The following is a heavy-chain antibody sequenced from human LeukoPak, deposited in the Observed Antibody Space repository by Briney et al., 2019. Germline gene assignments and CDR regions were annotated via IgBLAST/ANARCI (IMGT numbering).Heavy chain of an antibody. J-gene: IGHJ5*02. V-gene: IGHV1-69*13. CDR1: GYTFTNYG. Sequence: SVKVSCKASGYTFTNYGISWVRQAPGQGLEWMGGIIPIFGTANYAQKFQGRVTITADESTSTAYMELSSLRSEDTAVYYCARGLMRLSGFDPWGQGTLVTVSS. CDR2: IIPIFGTA. CDR3: ARGLMRLSGFDP.